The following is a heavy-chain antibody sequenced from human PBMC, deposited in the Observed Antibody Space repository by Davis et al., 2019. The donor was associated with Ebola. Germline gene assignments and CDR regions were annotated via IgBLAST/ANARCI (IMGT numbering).Heavy chain of an antibody. CDR2: VEYDGSNK. J-gene: IGHJ6*04. V-gene: IGHV3-30*04. CDR3: ARRSGYNYGYEGMDV. Sequence: GESLKISCAASGFTFSVYAMHWVRQAPGKGLEWVGVVEYDGSNKYYADSVKGRFTISRDNAKNTLYLQMNSLRAEDTAVYYCARRSGYNYGYEGMDVWGKGTTVTVSS. D-gene: IGHD5-18*01. CDR1: GFTFSVYA.